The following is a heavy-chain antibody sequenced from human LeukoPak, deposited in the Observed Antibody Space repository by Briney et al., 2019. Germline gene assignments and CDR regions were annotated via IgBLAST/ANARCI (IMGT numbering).Heavy chain of an antibody. D-gene: IGHD6-13*01. CDR2: INPSGGST. Sequence: ASVKVSCKASGDTFTSYYMHWVRQAPGQGLEWMGIINPSGGSTSYAQKFQGRVTMTRDTSTSTVYMELSSLRSEDTAVYYCARGIGQQLSTVGFDYWGQGTLVTVSS. CDR3: ARGIGQQLSTVGFDY. J-gene: IGHJ4*02. CDR1: GDTFTSYY. V-gene: IGHV1-46*01.